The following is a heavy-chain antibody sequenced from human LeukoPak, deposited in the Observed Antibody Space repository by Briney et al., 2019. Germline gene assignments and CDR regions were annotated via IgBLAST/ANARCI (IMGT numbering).Heavy chain of an antibody. J-gene: IGHJ4*02. Sequence: GGSLRLSCSASGFTFSNYAMSWVRQAPGKGLEWVSVVSGSDSRTYYTDSVKGRFAISRDSSLNTVYLEMNSLRADDTAVYYCAKGLSSLVWGDFDHWGQGSLVTVSS. V-gene: IGHV3-23*01. D-gene: IGHD3-16*01. CDR2: VSGSDSRT. CDR3: AKGLSSLVWGDFDH. CDR1: GFTFSNYA.